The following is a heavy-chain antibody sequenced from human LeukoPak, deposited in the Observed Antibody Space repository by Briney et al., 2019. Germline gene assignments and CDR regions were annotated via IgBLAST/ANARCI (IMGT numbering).Heavy chain of an antibody. D-gene: IGHD6-13*01. Sequence: PGGSLRLSCAASGFTFSSYAMHWVRQAPGKGLEWVAVISYDGSNKYYADSVKGRFTISRDNSENTLYLQMNSLRAEDTAVYYCARDGSSWYSCFDYWGQGTLVTVSS. CDR1: GFTFSSYA. CDR2: ISYDGSNK. J-gene: IGHJ4*02. CDR3: ARDGSSWYSCFDY. V-gene: IGHV3-30*04.